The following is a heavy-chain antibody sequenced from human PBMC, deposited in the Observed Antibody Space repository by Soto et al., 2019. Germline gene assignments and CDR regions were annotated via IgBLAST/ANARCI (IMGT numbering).Heavy chain of an antibody. CDR3: ARGRYCLTGRCLPIWFDS. CDR2: IYKSTTT. V-gene: IGHV4-30-4*01. J-gene: IGHJ5*01. D-gene: IGHD2-15*01. CDR1: GDSISTVDYF. Sequence: SETLSLTCSVSGDSISTVDYFWAWIRQPPGQALEYIGYIYKSTTTYYNPSFESRVATSLDTSKSQFSLTVTSVTASDTAVYFCARGRYCLTGRCLPIWFDSWGQGTLVTVPS.